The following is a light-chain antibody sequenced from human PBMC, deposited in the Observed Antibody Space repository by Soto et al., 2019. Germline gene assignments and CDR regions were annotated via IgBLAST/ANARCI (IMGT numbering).Light chain of an antibody. CDR2: GAS. CDR1: QSVSNNY. CDR3: QQYGSSGT. Sequence: EIVLTPSPATLSLSPVGRATLSCRASQSVSNNYLAWYQQKPGQAPRLLIYGASNRATGIPDRFSGSGSGTDFTLTISRLEPEDFAVYYCQQYGSSGTFGQGTKVDIK. J-gene: IGKJ1*01. V-gene: IGKV3-20*01.